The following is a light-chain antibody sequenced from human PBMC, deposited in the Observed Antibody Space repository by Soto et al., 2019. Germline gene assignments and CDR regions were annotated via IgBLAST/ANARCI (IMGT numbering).Light chain of an antibody. J-gene: IGLJ1*01. Sequence: QSALTQPPSVSGAPGQRVSISCTGSSSNIGAGYNVHWYQQLPGTAPKLLIYDNNNRPSGVPDRFSGSKSGTSASLAITGLQAEDDADYYCQSYDTSLSGFYVFGTGTKVTVL. V-gene: IGLV1-40*01. CDR3: QSYDTSLSGFYV. CDR1: SSNIGAGYN. CDR2: DNN.